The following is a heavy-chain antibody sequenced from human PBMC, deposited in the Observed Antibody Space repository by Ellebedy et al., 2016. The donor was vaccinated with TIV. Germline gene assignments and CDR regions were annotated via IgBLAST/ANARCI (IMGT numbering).Heavy chain of an antibody. J-gene: IGHJ4*02. CDR1: GFSFSDYY. CDR3: ARRTDTVTLPD. V-gene: IGHV3-11*01. D-gene: IGHD4-17*01. CDR2: ISSRGGTI. Sequence: GGSLRLSCAASGFSFSDYYMTWIRQAPGKGLEWVSFISSRGGTISDADSVKGRFTISRDNAKNSLYLQMNSLRVEDTAAYYCARRTDTVTLPDWGQGTLVTVSS.